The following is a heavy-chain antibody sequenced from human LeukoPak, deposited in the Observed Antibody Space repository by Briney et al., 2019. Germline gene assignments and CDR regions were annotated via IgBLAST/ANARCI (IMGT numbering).Heavy chain of an antibody. CDR1: GFTFTSYG. Sequence: GGSLRLSCAASGFTFTSYGMHWVRKAPGKGLEGVAMIWYDGSHKKYADSVEGRFSISRDTSKNTLYLQMNSLRADDTAVYYCARGIPIPGTHPIDYWGQGTLVTVSS. CDR2: IWYDGSHK. D-gene: IGHD2-21*01. J-gene: IGHJ4*02. V-gene: IGHV3-33*03. CDR3: ARGIPIPGTHPIDY.